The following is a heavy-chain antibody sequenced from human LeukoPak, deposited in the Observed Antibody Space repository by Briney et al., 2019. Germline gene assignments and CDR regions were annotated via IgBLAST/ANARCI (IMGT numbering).Heavy chain of an antibody. CDR3: ARDSTMTTVTFVDY. CDR2: ISYDGSNK. Sequence: GGSLRLSCAASGFTFSSYAMHWVRQAPGKGLEWVAVISYDGSNKYYADSVKGRLTISRDNSKNTLYLQMNSLRAEDTAVYYCARDSTMTTVTFVDYWGQGTLVTVSS. V-gene: IGHV3-30*04. D-gene: IGHD4-17*01. J-gene: IGHJ4*02. CDR1: GFTFSSYA.